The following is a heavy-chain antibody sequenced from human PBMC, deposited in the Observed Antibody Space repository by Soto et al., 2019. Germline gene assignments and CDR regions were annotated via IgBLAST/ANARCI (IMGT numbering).Heavy chain of an antibody. Sequence: PVKVSCTACGGTFSSYAISWVRQAPGQGLEWMGGIIPIFGTANYAQKFQGRVTITADESTSTAYMELSSLRSEDTAVYYCASYYYDSSGRPHDAFDIWGQGTMVTVSS. CDR2: IIPIFGTA. J-gene: IGHJ3*02. V-gene: IGHV1-69*13. D-gene: IGHD3-22*01. CDR3: ASYYYDSSGRPHDAFDI. CDR1: GGTFSSYA.